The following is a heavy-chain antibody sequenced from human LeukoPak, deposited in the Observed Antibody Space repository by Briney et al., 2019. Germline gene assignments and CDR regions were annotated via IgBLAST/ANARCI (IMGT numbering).Heavy chain of an antibody. CDR2: IYHSGST. CDR3: ARAYLRLGELSLSWFDP. Sequence: PSETLSLTCTVSGYSISSGYYWGWIRPPPGKGLEWIGIIYHSGSTYYNPSLKSRVTISVDTSKNQFSLKLSSVTAADTAVYYCARAYLRLGELSLSWFDPWGQGTLVTVSS. CDR1: GYSISSGYY. D-gene: IGHD3-16*02. J-gene: IGHJ5*02. V-gene: IGHV4-38-2*02.